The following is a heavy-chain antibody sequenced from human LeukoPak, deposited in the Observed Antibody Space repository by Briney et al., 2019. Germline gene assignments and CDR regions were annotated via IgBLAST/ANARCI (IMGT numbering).Heavy chain of an antibody. Sequence: PGGSLRLSCAASGFTFSSYAMSWVRQAPGKGLEWVSAISGSGGSTYYADSVKGRFTISRDNSKNTLYLQMNSLRAEDTAVYYCAKDNVLFWSGDGAFDIWGQGTMVTVSS. CDR1: GFTFSSYA. CDR2: ISGSGGST. CDR3: AKDNVLFWSGDGAFDI. J-gene: IGHJ3*02. D-gene: IGHD3-3*01. V-gene: IGHV3-23*01.